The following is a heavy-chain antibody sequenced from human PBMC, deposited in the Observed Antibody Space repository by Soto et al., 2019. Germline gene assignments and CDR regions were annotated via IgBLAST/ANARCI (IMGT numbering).Heavy chain of an antibody. D-gene: IGHD2-15*01. CDR1: GGSISSYY. Sequence: SETLSLTCTVSGGSISSYYWSWIRQPPGKGLEWIGYIYYSGSTNYNPSLKSRVTISVDTSKNQLSLKLSSVTAADTAVYYCARDCSGGSCPLGYWGQGTLVTSPQ. CDR2: IYYSGST. CDR3: ARDCSGGSCPLGY. V-gene: IGHV4-59*01. J-gene: IGHJ4*02.